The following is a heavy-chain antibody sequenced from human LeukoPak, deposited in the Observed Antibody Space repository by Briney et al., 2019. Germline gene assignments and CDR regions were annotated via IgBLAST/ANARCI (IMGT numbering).Heavy chain of an antibody. J-gene: IGHJ3*02. Sequence: PGGSLRLSCVASELPIGHFAMLWARQAPGKGLWWVSLVSGDGVSTFYAVSVKGRFSISRDKSKNTLSLEMKSLRTQDTVMYYCARESGKFDNWGQGTLVAVSS. CDR3: ARESGKFDN. V-gene: IGHV3-43*02. CDR1: ELPIGHFA. CDR2: VSGDGVST.